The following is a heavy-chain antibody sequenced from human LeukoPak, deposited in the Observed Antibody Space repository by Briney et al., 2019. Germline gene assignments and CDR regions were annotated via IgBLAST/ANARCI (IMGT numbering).Heavy chain of an antibody. J-gene: IGHJ4*02. V-gene: IGHV1-18*01. CDR3: ARDSKYRSIDY. D-gene: IGHD1-14*01. CDR2: ISTYNGNT. Sequence: GASVKVSCKASGYTFTSYGISWVRQAPGQGLEWMGWISTYNGNTKYSQKFQGRVTITRDTSASTAYMELSSLRSEDTAVYYCARDSKYRSIDYWGQGTLVTVSS. CDR1: GYTFTSYG.